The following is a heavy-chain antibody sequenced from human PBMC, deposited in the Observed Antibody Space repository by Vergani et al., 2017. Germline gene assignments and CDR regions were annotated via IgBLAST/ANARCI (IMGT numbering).Heavy chain of an antibody. CDR1: GGSISSGGYY. V-gene: IGHV4-31*03. Sequence: QVQLPESGPGLVKPSQTLSLTCTVSGGSISSGGYYWSWIRQHPGKGLEWIGYIYYSGSTYYNPSLKSRVTISVDTSKNQFSLKLSSVTAADTAVYYCARGIRDYYDSSGYYAPSYYFDYWGQGTLVTVSS. CDR2: IYYSGST. CDR3: ARGIRDYYDSSGYYAPSYYFDY. D-gene: IGHD3-22*01. J-gene: IGHJ4*02.